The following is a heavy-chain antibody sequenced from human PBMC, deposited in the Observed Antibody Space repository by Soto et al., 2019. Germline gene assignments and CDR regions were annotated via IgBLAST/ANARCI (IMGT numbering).Heavy chain of an antibody. CDR1: GGSISSGGYS. CDR3: ARVPGP. Sequence: SETLSLTCAVSGGSISSGGYSWSWIRQPAGKGLEWIGYIYHSGSTYYNPSLKSRVTISVDRSKNQFSLKLSSVTAADTAVYYCARVPGPWGQGTLVTVSS. J-gene: IGHJ5*02. CDR2: IYHSGST. V-gene: IGHV4-30-2*01.